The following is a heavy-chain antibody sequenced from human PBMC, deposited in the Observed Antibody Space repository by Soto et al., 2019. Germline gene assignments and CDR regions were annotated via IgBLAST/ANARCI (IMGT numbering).Heavy chain of an antibody. CDR3: ARGWGMITFGGGY. V-gene: IGHV1-2*02. Sequence: GASVKVSCKASGYTFTGYYMHWVRQAPGQGLEWMGWINPNSGGTNYAQKFQGRVTMTRDTSISTAYMELSRLRSDDTAVYYCARGWGMITFGGGYWGQGTLVTVSS. J-gene: IGHJ4*02. CDR2: INPNSGGT. D-gene: IGHD3-16*01. CDR1: GYTFTGYY.